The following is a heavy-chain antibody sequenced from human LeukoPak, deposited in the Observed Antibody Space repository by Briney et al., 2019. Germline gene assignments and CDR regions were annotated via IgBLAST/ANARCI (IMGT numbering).Heavy chain of an antibody. CDR1: GFTFSSYA. CDR2: ISYDGSNR. V-gene: IGHV3-30-3*01. J-gene: IGHJ4*02. CDR3: ARESAWDYVWGSYRHFDY. Sequence: GGSLRLSCAASGFTFSSYAMHWVRQAPGKGLEWVAVISYDGSNRYYADSVKGRFTISRDNSKNTLYLQMNSLRAEDTAVYYCARESAWDYVWGSYRHFDYWGRGTLVTVSS. D-gene: IGHD3-16*02.